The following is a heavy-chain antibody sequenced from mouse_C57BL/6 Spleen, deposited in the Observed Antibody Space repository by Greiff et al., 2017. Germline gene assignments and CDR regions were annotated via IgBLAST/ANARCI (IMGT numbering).Heavy chain of an antibody. D-gene: IGHD2-4*01. CDR1: GFTFSNYW. CDR3: TSYCDYGVWYYFDY. CDR2: IRLKSDNYAT. Sequence: EVKLVESGGGLVQPGGSMKLSCVASGFTFSNYWMNWVRQSPEKGLEWVAQIRLKSDNYATHYAESVKGRFTISRDDSKSSVYLQMNNLRAEDTGIYYCTSYCDYGVWYYFDYWGQGTTLTVSS. V-gene: IGHV6-3*01. J-gene: IGHJ2*01.